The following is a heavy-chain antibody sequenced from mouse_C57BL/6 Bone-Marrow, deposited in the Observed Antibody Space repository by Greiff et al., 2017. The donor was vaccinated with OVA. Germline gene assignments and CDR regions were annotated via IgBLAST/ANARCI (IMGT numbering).Heavy chain of an antibody. CDR3: ARDAYYSNYVRVYFDY. CDR2: FHPYNDDT. Sequence: QVQLQQSGAELVKPGASVKMSCKASGYTFTTYPIEWMKQNHGKSLEWIGNFHPYNDDTKYNEKFKGKATLTVDTSSSTAYMELHSLTSEDSAVYFCARDAYYSNYVRVYFDYWGQGTTLTVSS. V-gene: IGHV1-47*01. J-gene: IGHJ2*01. CDR1: GYTFTTYP. D-gene: IGHD2-5*01.